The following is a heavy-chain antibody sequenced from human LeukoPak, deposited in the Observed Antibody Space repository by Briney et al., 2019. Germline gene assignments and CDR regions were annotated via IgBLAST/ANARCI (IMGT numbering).Heavy chain of an antibody. CDR3: ARHLNQRLASLGDY. J-gene: IGHJ4*02. CDR2: IHHSGNS. CDR1: GASVTDYY. Sequence: SETLSLTCTVSGASVTDYYWSWIRQSPGKGLEWISYIHHSGNSDYNPSLRSRVTTSLDTSKNQFSLKLSSATAADTAVYYCARHLNQRLASLGDYWGQGTLVTVSS. V-gene: IGHV4-59*08. D-gene: IGHD2-2*01.